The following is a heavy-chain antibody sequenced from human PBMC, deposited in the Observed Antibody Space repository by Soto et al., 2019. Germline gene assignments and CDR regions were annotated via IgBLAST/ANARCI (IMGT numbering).Heavy chain of an antibody. CDR3: ANGSPLATGGDVNYVDT. CDR1: GFAFGTSA. Sequence: EVQLLESGGDLVQPGGSLRLSCAASGFAFGTSAMSWVRQVPGKGLEWVSSIGAGGGSTNYAASVKGRFTVSRDNSENPLALRMGILGVADKAIYYCANGSPLATGGDVNYVDTWGQGTLVTVSS. D-gene: IGHD2-21*02. CDR2: IGAGGGST. V-gene: IGHV3-23*01. J-gene: IGHJ5*02.